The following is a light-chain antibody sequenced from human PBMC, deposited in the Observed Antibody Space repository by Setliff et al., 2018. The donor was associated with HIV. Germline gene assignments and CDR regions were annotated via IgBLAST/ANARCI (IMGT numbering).Light chain of an antibody. J-gene: IGLJ1*01. V-gene: IGLV2-23*02. CDR3: CSYAGSSIFYV. CDR2: EVS. Sequence: QSVLAQPPSVSGSPGQSIIISCTGTINNIGSYNRVSWYQQRPGKAPKLMIYEVSKRPSGDSDRFSGSKSGNTASLTISGLQADDEADYYCCSYAGSSIFYVFGSGTKVTVL. CDR1: INNIGSYNR.